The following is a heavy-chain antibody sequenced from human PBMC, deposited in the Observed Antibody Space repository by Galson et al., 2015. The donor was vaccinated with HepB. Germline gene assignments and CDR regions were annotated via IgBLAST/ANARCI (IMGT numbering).Heavy chain of an antibody. CDR2: IWYDGSNK. CDR1: GFTFSSYG. J-gene: IGHJ3*02. Sequence: SLRLSCAASGFTFSSYGMHWVRQAPGKGLEWVAVIWYDGSNKYYADSVKGRFTISRDNSKNTLYLQMNSLRAEDTAVYYCAREGIVGAPTSHAFDIWGQGTMVTVSS. D-gene: IGHD1-26*01. CDR3: AREGIVGAPTSHAFDI. V-gene: IGHV3-33*01.